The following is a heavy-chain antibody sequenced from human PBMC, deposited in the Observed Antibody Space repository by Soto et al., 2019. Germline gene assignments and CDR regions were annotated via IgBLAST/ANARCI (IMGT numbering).Heavy chain of an antibody. CDR2: ISGSGGST. CDR1: GFTFSSYA. Sequence: HPGGSLRLSCAASGFTFSSYAMSWVRQAPGKGMEWVSAISGSGGSTYYADSVKGRFTISRDNSKNTLYLQMNSLRAEDTAVYYCAKDRHSGSYWAPYFFDYWGQGTLVTVSS. J-gene: IGHJ4*02. D-gene: IGHD1-26*01. CDR3: AKDRHSGSYWAPYFFDY. V-gene: IGHV3-23*01.